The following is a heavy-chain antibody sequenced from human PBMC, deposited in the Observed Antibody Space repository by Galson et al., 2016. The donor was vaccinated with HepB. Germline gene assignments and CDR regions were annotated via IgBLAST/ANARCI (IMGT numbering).Heavy chain of an antibody. CDR1: GGSISGKNW. CDR3: TKNSYYYNSAEDY. D-gene: IGHD3-10*01. J-gene: IGHJ4*02. CDR2: IHYSGNS. V-gene: IGHV4-4*01. Sequence: TLSLTCTVSGGSISGKNWWGWVRQSPERGLEWIADIHYSGNSNYNPSLKSRLTISVDRPKNQFSLKLSSVTAADTAVYFCTKNSYYYNSAEDYWGQGTLVTVS.